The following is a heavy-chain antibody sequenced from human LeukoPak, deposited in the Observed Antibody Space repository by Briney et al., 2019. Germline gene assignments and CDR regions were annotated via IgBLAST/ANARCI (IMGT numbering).Heavy chain of an antibody. CDR2: IYYSGST. J-gene: IGHJ6*03. CDR1: GGSLSSYY. CDR3: ARAHSSTAPPHYYYFYMDV. Sequence: SETLSLTCTVSGGSLSSYYWSWIRQPPGKGLEWIGYIYYSGSTNYNPSLMSRVTISVDTSKNQFSLKLSSVTAADTAVYYCARAHSSTAPPHYYYFYMDVWGKGATVTVSS. V-gene: IGHV4-59*01. D-gene: IGHD6-13*01.